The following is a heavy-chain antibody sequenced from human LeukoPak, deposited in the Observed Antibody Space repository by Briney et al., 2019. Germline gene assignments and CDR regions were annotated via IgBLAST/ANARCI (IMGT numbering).Heavy chain of an antibody. CDR3: ARFTMVRGVNDAFDI. J-gene: IGHJ3*02. V-gene: IGHV4-34*01. D-gene: IGHD3-10*01. CDR2: INHSGST. Sequence: SETLSLTCAVYGGSFSGYYWSWIRQPPGKGLEWIGEINHSGSTNYNPSLKSRVTISVDTSKNQFSLKLSSVTAADTAMYYCARFTMVRGVNDAFDIWGQGTMVTVSS. CDR1: GGSFSGYY.